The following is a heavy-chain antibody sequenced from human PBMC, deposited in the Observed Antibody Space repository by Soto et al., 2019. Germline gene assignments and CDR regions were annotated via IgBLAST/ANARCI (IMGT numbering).Heavy chain of an antibody. D-gene: IGHD4-17*01. CDR2: IKQDGSEK. CDR1: GFTFSNYW. J-gene: IGHJ3*02. V-gene: IGHV3-7*01. Sequence: EVQLVESGGGLVQPGGSLRLSCVVSGFTFSNYWMSWVRQAPGKGLEWVADIKQDGSEKYYEDSVKGRFTISRDNAKNSLYLQMNSLRSEDTAMYYCARGAYDYGDYVDAFDIWGQGTMVTVSS. CDR3: ARGAYDYGDYVDAFDI.